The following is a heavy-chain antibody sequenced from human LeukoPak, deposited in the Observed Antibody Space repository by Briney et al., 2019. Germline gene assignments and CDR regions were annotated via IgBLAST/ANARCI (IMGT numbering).Heavy chain of an antibody. CDR1: DFIITRYS. CDR3: ARDGVGASPGDVFDV. D-gene: IGHD1-26*01. CDR2: IIGDTTA. Sequence: PGGSLRLSCEASDFIITRYSMNWVRLAPGRGLEWVSFIIGDTTAKYADSVKGRFTVSRDNAKNSVYLQMNSLRDEDTAVYYCARDGVGASPGDVFDVWGQGRMVTVSS. J-gene: IGHJ3*01. V-gene: IGHV3-48*02.